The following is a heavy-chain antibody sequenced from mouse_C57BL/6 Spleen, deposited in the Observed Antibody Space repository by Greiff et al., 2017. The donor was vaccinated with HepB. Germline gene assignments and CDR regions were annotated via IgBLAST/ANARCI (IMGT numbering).Heavy chain of an antibody. Sequence: VQLQHSGAELVKPGASVKLSCKASGYTFTEYTIHWVKQRSGQGLEWIGWFYPGSGSIKYNEKFKDKATLTADKSSSTVYMELSRLTSEDSAVYFCARHEDDDGYYYYAMDYWGQGTSVTVSS. CDR1: GYTFTEYT. CDR2: FYPGSGSI. J-gene: IGHJ4*01. D-gene: IGHD2-3*01. CDR3: ARHEDDDGYYYYAMDY. V-gene: IGHV1-62-2*01.